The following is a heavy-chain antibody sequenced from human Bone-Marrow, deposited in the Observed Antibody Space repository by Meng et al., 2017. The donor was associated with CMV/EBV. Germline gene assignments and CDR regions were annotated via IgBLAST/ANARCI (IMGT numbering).Heavy chain of an antibody. Sequence: SVKVSCKASGGTFSSYAISWVRQAPGQGLEWMGGIIPIFGTANYAQKFQGRVTITTDESTSTAYMELSSLRSEDTAVYYCARGVMKFDCGGDCYSYYFDYWGQGTLVTAPQ. CDR1: GGTFSSYA. J-gene: IGHJ4*02. D-gene: IGHD2-21*01. CDR3: ARGVMKFDCGGDCYSYYFDY. CDR2: IIPIFGTA. V-gene: IGHV1-69*05.